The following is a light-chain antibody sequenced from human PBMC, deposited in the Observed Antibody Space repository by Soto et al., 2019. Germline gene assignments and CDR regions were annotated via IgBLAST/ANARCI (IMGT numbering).Light chain of an antibody. CDR1: QSINNW. CDR3: HQYDTYPRT. CDR2: DAS. J-gene: IGKJ1*01. V-gene: IGKV1-5*01. Sequence: DIQMTQSPSTLSASVGDRVTITCRASQSINNWLAWYQQKPGKAPKILIYDASSLQSGVTSRFSGSRSGTEFTLTISSLRPDDFATYSCHQYDTYPRTFSQGTKVEIK.